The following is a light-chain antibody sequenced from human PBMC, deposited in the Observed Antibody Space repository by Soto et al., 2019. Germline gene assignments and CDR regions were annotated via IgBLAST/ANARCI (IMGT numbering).Light chain of an antibody. V-gene: IGKV3-20*01. CDR3: QQYGSSLTT. Sequence: EIVLTQSPGTLSLSPGERATLSCRASQSLSSNSLAWYQQKPGQSPRLLIYDASSRATGIPDRFSGSGSGTDFTLTITRLEPEDFAVYYCQQYGSSLTTFGQGTRLEIK. J-gene: IGKJ5*01. CDR1: QSLSSNS. CDR2: DAS.